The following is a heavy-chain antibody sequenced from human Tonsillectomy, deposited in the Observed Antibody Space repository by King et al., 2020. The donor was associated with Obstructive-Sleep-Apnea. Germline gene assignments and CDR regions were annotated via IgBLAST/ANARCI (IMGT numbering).Heavy chain of an antibody. CDR1: GFTFSSYS. D-gene: IGHD3-3*01. J-gene: IGHJ3*02. CDR3: VGEVYYDIWSGLRACHTEI. Sequence: VQLVESGGGLVKPGGSLRLSCAASGFTFSSYSMNWVRQAPGKGLEWVSSISSSSSYIYYADSVKGRFTISRDNAKNSLYLQMNRLRAEDTAVYYCVGEVYYDIWSGLRACHTEIWGPGTPGTVSS. CDR2: ISSSSSYI. V-gene: IGHV3-21*04.